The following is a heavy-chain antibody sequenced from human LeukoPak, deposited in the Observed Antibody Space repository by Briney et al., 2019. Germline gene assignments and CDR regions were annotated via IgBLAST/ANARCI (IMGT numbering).Heavy chain of an antibody. V-gene: IGHV3-11*04. D-gene: IGHD3-3*01. CDR3: ARGSRFGVVGRDAFDI. Sequence: GGSLRLSCAASGFTVSRNYMSWVRQAPGKGLEWVSYISSSGSTIYYADSVKGRFTISRDNAKNSLYLQMNSLRAEDTAVYYCARGSRFGVVGRDAFDIWGQGTMVTVSS. CDR1: GFTVSRNY. J-gene: IGHJ3*02. CDR2: ISSSGSTI.